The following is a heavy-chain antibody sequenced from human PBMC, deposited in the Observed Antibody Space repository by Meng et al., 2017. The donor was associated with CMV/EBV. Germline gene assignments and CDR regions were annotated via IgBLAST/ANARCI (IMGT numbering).Heavy chain of an antibody. CDR2: ISSSSSYI. Sequence: GESLKISCAASGFTFSSYSMNWVRQAPGKGLEWVSSISSSSSYIYYADSVKGRFTISRDNAKNSLYLQMSSLRAEDTAVYYCARDSGDFWSGYWYYYYGMDVWGQGTTVTVSS. CDR3: ARDSGDFWSGYWYYYYGMDV. CDR1: GFTFSSYS. J-gene: IGHJ6*02. D-gene: IGHD3-3*01. V-gene: IGHV3-21*01.